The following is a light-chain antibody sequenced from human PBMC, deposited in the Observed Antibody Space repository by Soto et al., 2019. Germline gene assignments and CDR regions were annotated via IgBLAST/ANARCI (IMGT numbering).Light chain of an antibody. J-gene: IGKJ5*01. V-gene: IGKV3-20*01. CDR2: GAS. CDR3: QQYGSSPPIT. CDR1: QSVSSNY. Sequence: EIVLTQSPGTLSLSPGERATLSCRASQSVSSNYLAWYQQKPGQAPRLLIYGASNRATGIPDRFSGSGSGTDFTLTISRLEPEDFAVYYCQQYGSSPPITFGQGRRLEIK.